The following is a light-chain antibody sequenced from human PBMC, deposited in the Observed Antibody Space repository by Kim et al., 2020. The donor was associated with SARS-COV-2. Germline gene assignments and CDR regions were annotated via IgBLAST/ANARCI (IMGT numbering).Light chain of an antibody. Sequence: SYELTQPPSVSVSPGQTASITCSGDKLGDKYACWYQQKPGQSPVLVLYQDSKRPSGIPERFSGSNSGNTATLTISGTQAMDEADYYCQAWDSSTVVFG. CDR1: KLGDKY. CDR2: QDS. CDR3: QAWDSSTVV. J-gene: IGLJ2*01. V-gene: IGLV3-1*01.